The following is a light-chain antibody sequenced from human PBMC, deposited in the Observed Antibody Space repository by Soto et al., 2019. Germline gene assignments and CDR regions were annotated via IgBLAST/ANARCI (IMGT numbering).Light chain of an antibody. Sequence: TQSPATLSVSPGERATLSCRASQSVSRTLAWYQHKPGQAPRLLIYGASTRATGIPARFSGSGSGTEFTLTIDSLQSEDFAVYYCQQYNNWPPWTFGQGTKVDIK. CDR2: GAS. CDR3: QQYNNWPPWT. CDR1: QSVSRT. J-gene: IGKJ1*01. V-gene: IGKV3-15*01.